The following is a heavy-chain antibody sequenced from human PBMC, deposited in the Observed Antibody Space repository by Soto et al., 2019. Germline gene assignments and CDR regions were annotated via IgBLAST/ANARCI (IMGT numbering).Heavy chain of an antibody. V-gene: IGHV3-20*04. D-gene: IGHD3-9*01. CDR3: ARDLRILTGYRDAFDI. CDR1: GFTFDDYG. Sequence: EVQLVESGGGVVRPGGSLRLSCAASGFTFDDYGMSWVRQAPGKGLEWVSGINWNGGSTGYADSVKGRFTVSRDNAKNSLYLQMNSRRAEDTAVYYCARDLRILTGYRDAFDIWGQGTMLTVSS. CDR2: INWNGGST. J-gene: IGHJ3*02.